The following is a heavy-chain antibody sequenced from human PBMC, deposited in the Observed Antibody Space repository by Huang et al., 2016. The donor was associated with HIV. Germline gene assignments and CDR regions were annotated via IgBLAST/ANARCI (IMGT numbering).Heavy chain of an antibody. V-gene: IGHV1-69*01. CDR2: IIPTLGPA. J-gene: IGHJ4*02. CDR1: GGSFRNFA. D-gene: IGHD3-22*01. CDR3: ATVDYYDTSGPQRGYFDN. Sequence: QVQLVQSGAEVKKPGSSVKVSCKASGGSFRNFAIGWVRQAPGQGLEWRGGIIPTLGPANSATRFQGRVPIIADESTSTAYMELGSLRSEDTAVYYCATVDYYDTSGPQRGYFDNWGQGTLVTVSS.